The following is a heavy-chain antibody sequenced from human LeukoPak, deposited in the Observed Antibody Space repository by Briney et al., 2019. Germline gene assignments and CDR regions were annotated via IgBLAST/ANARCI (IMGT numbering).Heavy chain of an antibody. CDR2: IYTSGST. J-gene: IGHJ5*02. CDR1: GDSISGFY. V-gene: IGHV4-4*07. Sequence: PSETLSLTCTVSGDSISGFYWSWIRQAAGKGLEWIGHIYTSGSTNYNPSLKSRVTMSVDMSKNQFSLKLRSVTAADTAVYYCARDGLGYGGWFDPWGQGTLVTVSS. D-gene: IGHD5-18*01. CDR3: ARDGLGYGGWFDP.